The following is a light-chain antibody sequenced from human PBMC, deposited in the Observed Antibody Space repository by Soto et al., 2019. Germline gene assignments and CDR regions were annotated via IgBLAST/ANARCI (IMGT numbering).Light chain of an antibody. V-gene: IGKV1-39*01. J-gene: IGKJ1*01. CDR3: QQYGSSLT. CDR2: AAS. CDR1: QTIIGY. Sequence: DIQMTQSPSSLSASIGDSVTITCRASQTIIGYLNWYQQKPGKAPRLLINAASNLQSGVPSRFRGSGSGTDFTLTISRLEPEDFAVYYCQQYGSSLTFGQGTKVDIK.